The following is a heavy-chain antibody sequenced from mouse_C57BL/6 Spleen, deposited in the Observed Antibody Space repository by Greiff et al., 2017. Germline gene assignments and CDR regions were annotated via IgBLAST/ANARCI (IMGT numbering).Heavy chain of an antibody. D-gene: IGHD2-2*01. CDR1: GYTFTSSW. J-gene: IGHJ4*01. CDR2: IDPSDSYT. V-gene: IGHV1-69*01. Sequence: QVQLQQPGAELVMPGASVKLSCKASGYTFTSSWMHWVKQRPGQGLEWIGEIDPSDSYTNYNQKFKGKSTLTVDKSSSTAYMQLSSLTSEDSAVYYCARVGVGYPNYYAMDYWGQGTSVTVSS. CDR3: ARVGVGYPNYYAMDY.